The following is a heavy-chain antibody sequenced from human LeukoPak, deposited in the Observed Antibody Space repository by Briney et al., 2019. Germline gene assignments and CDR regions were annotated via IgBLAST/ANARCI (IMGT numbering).Heavy chain of an antibody. CDR1: GLRFDDHG. Sequence: GGSLRLSCAAPGLRFDDHGMSWVRQAPGKGLEWVSGISWNDGSTGYADSVKGRYTISRDNAKNSLYLQMNSLRVDDTALYYCARGDSSGWYFDDWGQGTLVTVSS. J-gene: IGHJ4*02. V-gene: IGHV3-20*04. CDR2: ISWNDGST. CDR3: ARGDSSGWYFDD. D-gene: IGHD6-19*01.